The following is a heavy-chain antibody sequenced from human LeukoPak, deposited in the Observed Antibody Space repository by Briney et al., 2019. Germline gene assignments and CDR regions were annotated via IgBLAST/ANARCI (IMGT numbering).Heavy chain of an antibody. V-gene: IGHV4-39*01. CDR3: ARHRYSSSFTAD. J-gene: IGHJ4*02. Sequence: PSETLSLTCTVSGGSISSSSYYWGWIRQPPGKGLEWIGSIYYSGSTYYNPSLKSRVTISVDTSKNQFSLKLSSVTAADTAVYYCARHRYSSSFTADWGQGTLVTVSS. D-gene: IGHD6-6*01. CDR1: GGSISSSSYY. CDR2: IYYSGST.